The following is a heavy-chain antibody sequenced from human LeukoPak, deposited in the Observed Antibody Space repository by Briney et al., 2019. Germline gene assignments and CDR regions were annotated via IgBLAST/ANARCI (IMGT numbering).Heavy chain of an antibody. J-gene: IGHJ3*02. Sequence: GRSLRLSCVASGFTFDDYAMHWFRQAPGKGLEWVSGISWNSGSIGYADSVKGRFTISRDNAKNSLYLQMNSLRAEDMALYYCAKGLKYYYDSSGHQIDAFDIWGQGTMVTVSS. V-gene: IGHV3-9*03. D-gene: IGHD3-22*01. CDR3: AKGLKYYYDSSGHQIDAFDI. CDR1: GFTFDDYA. CDR2: ISWNSGSI.